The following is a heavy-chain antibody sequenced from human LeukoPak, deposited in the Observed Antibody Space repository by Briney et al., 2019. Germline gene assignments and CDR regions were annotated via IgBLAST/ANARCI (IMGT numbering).Heavy chain of an antibody. V-gene: IGHV4-59*08. J-gene: IGHJ4*02. CDR3: ARHPVITIFGVVIMAQFDY. D-gene: IGHD3-3*01. CDR1: GGSISSYY. CDR2: IYSSGST. Sequence: SETLSLTCTVSGGSISSYYWSWIRQTPGKGLEWIGYIYSSGSTNYGPSLKSRVTISVDTSKNQFSLKLSSVTAADTAVYYCARHPVITIFGVVIMAQFDYWGQGTLVTVSS.